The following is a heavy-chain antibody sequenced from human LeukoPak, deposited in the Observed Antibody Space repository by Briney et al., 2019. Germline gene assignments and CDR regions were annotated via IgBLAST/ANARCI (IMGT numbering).Heavy chain of an antibody. CDR3: ARDKGHGVHLR. Sequence: ASVKVSCKASGYTYTSYYMHWVRQAPGQGLEWMGLINPTGGSTGYAQKFQGRVTMTRDMSTSTDYMELSSLRSEDTAIYYCARDKGHGVHLRWGQGTLVTVSS. CDR2: INPTGGST. D-gene: IGHD3-10*01. CDR1: GYTYTSYY. J-gene: IGHJ4*02. V-gene: IGHV1-46*01.